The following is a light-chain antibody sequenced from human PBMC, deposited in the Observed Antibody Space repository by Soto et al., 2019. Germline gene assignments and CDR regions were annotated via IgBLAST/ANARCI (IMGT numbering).Light chain of an antibody. V-gene: IGLV2-23*02. CDR3: CSYAGSSTSWV. CDR1: SSDVGSYNL. CDR2: EVS. Sequence: QSVLTQPASVSGSPGQSITISCTGTSSDVGSYNLVSWYQQHPGKAPKLMIYEVSKRPSGVSNRFSGSKSGNTASLTISGLQAEDVADYYCCSYAGSSTSWVFGGGTQLTVL. J-gene: IGLJ3*02.